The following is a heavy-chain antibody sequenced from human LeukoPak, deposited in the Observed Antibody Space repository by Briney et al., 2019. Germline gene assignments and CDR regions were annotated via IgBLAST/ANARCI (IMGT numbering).Heavy chain of an antibody. CDR3: ARETMTGHLIDY. CDR2: ISPSSRRI. V-gene: IGHV3-48*03. CDR1: GFTFSSYD. Sequence: GGSLRLSCAASGFTFSSYDMNWVRQAPGKGLEWVSYISPSSRRIDYAASVRGRFTISRDNAKSSLYLQLNSLRVEDTAIYYCARETMTGHLIDYWGQGTLLTVS. D-gene: IGHD3-9*01. J-gene: IGHJ4*02.